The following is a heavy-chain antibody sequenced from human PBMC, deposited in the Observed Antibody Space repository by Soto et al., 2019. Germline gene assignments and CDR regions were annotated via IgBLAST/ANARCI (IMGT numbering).Heavy chain of an antibody. CDR1: GYTFTSYG. J-gene: IGHJ2*01. D-gene: IGHD7-27*01. CDR3: ARAPPNWGSLGWYFDL. CDR2: INTYNGNT. V-gene: IGHV1-18*01. Sequence: QVQLVQSGAEVKKPGASVRVSCKASGYTFTSYGISWVRQAPGQGLEWMGWINTYNGNTNYAQKVQGRVTITPDTSTSTADMELRSMTADDTAVYDCARAPPNWGSLGWYFDLWGRGTLVPVSS.